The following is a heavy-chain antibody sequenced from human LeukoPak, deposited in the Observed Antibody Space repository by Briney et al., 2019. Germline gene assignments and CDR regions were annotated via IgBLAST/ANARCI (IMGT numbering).Heavy chain of an antibody. CDR3: AGRHAGYCSGGSCARYAYYFDY. V-gene: IGHV4-34*01. J-gene: IGHJ4*02. CDR1: GGSFSGYY. Sequence: SETLSLTCAVYGGSFSGYYWSWIRQPPGKGLEWIGEINHSGSTNYNPSLKSGVTISVDTSKNQCSRRLSSVTAADTAVYYCAGRHAGYCSGGSCARYAYYFDYWGQGTLVTVSS. CDR2: INHSGST. D-gene: IGHD2-15*01.